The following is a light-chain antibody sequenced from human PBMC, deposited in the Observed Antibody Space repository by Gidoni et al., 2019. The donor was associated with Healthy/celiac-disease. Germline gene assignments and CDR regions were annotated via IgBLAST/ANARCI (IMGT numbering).Light chain of an antibody. Sequence: QSVLTQPPSASGPPGQRVTIACSGSSSNNGSNYVYWYQQLPGTAPKLLIYRNNQRPSGVPDRFSGSKSGTSASLAISGLRSEDDADYYCAAWGDSLSGLWVFGGGTKLTVL. V-gene: IGLV1-47*01. CDR1: SSNNGSNY. CDR3: AAWGDSLSGLWV. J-gene: IGLJ3*02. CDR2: RNN.